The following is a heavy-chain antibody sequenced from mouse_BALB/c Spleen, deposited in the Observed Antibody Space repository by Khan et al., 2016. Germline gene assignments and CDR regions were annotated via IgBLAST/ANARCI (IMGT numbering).Heavy chain of an antibody. Sequence: QIQLVQSGPELKKPGETVKISCKASGYTFTNYGMNWVKQAPGKGLKWMGWINTNTGEPTYAEEFKGRFAFSLETSASTAYLQINNLKNEDTVTSFCAKGYRDYFDYWGQGTTLTVSS. J-gene: IGHJ2*01. CDR3: AKGYRDYFDY. D-gene: IGHD2-14*01. CDR2: INTNTGEP. V-gene: IGHV9-3*02. CDR1: GYTFTNYG.